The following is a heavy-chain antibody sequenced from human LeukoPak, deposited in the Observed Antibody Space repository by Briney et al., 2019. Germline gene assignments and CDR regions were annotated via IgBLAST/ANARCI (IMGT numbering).Heavy chain of an antibody. CDR3: ARQRKYYDYVWGSYRPPNFDY. CDR2: INTNTGNP. J-gene: IGHJ4*02. CDR1: GYTFTSYA. Sequence: ASVKVSCKASGYTFTSYAMNWVRQAPGQGLEWMGWINTNTGNPTYAQGFTGRFVFTLDTSVSTAYLQISSLKAEDTAVYYCARQRKYYDYVWGSYRPPNFDYWGQGTLVTVCS. D-gene: IGHD3-16*02. V-gene: IGHV7-4-1*02.